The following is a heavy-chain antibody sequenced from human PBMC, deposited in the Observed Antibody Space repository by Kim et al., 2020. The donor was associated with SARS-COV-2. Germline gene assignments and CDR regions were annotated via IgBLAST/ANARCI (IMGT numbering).Heavy chain of an antibody. D-gene: IGHD6-19*01. CDR1: GFTVSSNY. CDR3: ARVIATELSGWYLEYYFDY. V-gene: IGHV3-66*02. Sequence: GGSLRLSCAASGFTVSSNYMSWVRQAPGKGLEWVSVIYSGGSTYYADSVKGRFTISRDNSKNTLYLQMNSLRAEDTAVYYCARVIATELSGWYLEYYFDYWGQGTLVTVSS. J-gene: IGHJ4*02. CDR2: IYSGGST.